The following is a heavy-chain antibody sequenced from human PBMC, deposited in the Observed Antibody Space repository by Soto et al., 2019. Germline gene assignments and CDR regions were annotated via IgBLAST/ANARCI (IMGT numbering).Heavy chain of an antibody. D-gene: IGHD6-13*01. V-gene: IGHV4-38-2*01. CDR2: IYHSGST. CDR1: GYSISSGYY. CDR3: ARGYLYSSSWYGSVDGWFDP. J-gene: IGHJ5*02. Sequence: PSETLSLTCAVSGYSISSGYYWGWIRQPPGKGLEWIGSIYHSGSTYYNPSLKSRVTISVDTSKNQFSLKLSSVTAADTAVYYCARGYLYSSSWYGSVDGWFDPWGQGTLVTVSS.